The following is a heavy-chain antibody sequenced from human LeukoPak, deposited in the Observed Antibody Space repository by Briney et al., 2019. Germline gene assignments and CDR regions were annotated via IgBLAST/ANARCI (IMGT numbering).Heavy chain of an antibody. D-gene: IGHD3-10*01. CDR2: MYYSGGT. CDR1: GDSISSDY. V-gene: IGHV4-59*01. Sequence: SETLSLTCSVSGDSISSDYWSWIRQPPGKGPEWVGYMYYSGGTYYNPSLKSRVTISLDTSKSQLSLKLSSVTSADTADYYCARGYYSPQDWGPGTIVTVSS. CDR3: ARGYYSPQD. J-gene: IGHJ3*01.